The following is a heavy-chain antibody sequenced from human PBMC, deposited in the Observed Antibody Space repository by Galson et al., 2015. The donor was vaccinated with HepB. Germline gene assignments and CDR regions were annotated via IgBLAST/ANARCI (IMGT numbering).Heavy chain of an antibody. CDR3: ARDARNIATAGDFSYYHYMDV. V-gene: IGHV1-46*01. J-gene: IGHJ6*03. CDR1: GYSFTSYY. CDR2: INPIGGNT. Sequence: SVKVSCKASGYSFTSYYMHWVRQALGQGLEWMGRINPIGGNTTYAQKFQGRVTITRDASTSTVYLEVSSLSSEDTARYYCARDARNIATAGDFSYYHYMDVWDKGTTVTDSS. D-gene: IGHD6-13*01.